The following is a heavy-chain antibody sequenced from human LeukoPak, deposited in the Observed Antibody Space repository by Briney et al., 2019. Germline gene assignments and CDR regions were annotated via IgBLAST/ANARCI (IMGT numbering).Heavy chain of an antibody. CDR2: ITGNGGRT. J-gene: IGHJ6*03. CDR3: ARAVRDYMDV. Sequence: AGGSLRLSCAASGFTFSSNAMSWVRQAPGKGLEWVSVITGNGGRTYYADSVKGRFTISRDNSKNTLSLQMNSLRADDTAVYYCARAVRDYMDVWGKGTTVTVSS. V-gene: IGHV3-23*01. D-gene: IGHD6-6*01. CDR1: GFTFSSNA.